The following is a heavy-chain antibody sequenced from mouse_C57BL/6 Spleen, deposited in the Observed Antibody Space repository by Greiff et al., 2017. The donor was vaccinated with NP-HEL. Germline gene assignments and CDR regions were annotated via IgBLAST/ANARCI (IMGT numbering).Heavy chain of an antibody. CDR3: ARDTTVVAYYFDY. J-gene: IGHJ2*01. V-gene: IGHV1-22*01. D-gene: IGHD1-1*01. CDR2: INPNNGGT. Sequence: VQLKESGPELVKPGASVKMPCKASGYTFTDYNMHWVKQSHGKSLEWIGYINPNNGGTSYNQKFRGKATLTVNKSSSTAYMELRSLTSEDSAVYYCARDTTVVAYYFDYWGQGTTLTVSS. CDR1: GYTFTDYN.